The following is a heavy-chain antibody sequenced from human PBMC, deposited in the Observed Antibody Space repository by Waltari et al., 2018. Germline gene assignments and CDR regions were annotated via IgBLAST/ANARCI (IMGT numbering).Heavy chain of an antibody. J-gene: IGHJ4*02. CDR1: GDTFINYA. V-gene: IGHV1-3*01. Sequence: QVQLVQSGAEVKKPGSSVKVSCKASGDTFINYAITWVRQAPGQRREWLGWITGKNNKKYSQTFQGRVTITRDRSASTTCMDVSSLRSEDTAVYYCASGRERSYGSANYYQLDYWGQGTLVTVSS. D-gene: IGHD3-10*01. CDR2: ITGKNNK. CDR3: ASGRERSYGSANYYQLDY.